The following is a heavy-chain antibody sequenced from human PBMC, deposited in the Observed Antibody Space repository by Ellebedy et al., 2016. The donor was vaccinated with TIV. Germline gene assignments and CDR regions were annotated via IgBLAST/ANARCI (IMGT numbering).Heavy chain of an antibody. Sequence: PGGSLRLSCAASGFTFSSYAMSWVRQAPGKGLEWVANLKQEGTEKNYVDSVKGRFTIARDNAKNSVYLQMNSLRAEDTAVYYCARGRGWYPYFDYWGQGTLVTVSS. J-gene: IGHJ4*02. D-gene: IGHD6-19*01. CDR1: GFTFSSYA. CDR3: ARGRGWYPYFDY. V-gene: IGHV3-7*01. CDR2: LKQEGTEK.